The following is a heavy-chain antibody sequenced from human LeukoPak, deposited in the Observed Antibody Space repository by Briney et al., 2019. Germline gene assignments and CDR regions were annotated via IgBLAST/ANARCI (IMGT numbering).Heavy chain of an antibody. J-gene: IGHJ4*02. Sequence: PGGSLRLSCAASGFTFSSYWMHWVRQAPGKGLVWVSRINSDGSSTSYADSVKGRFTISRDNAKNTLYLQMNSLRAEDTALYYCARGGSGYSYGTVVYWGQGTLVTVSS. D-gene: IGHD5-18*01. CDR1: GFTFSSYW. V-gene: IGHV3-74*01. CDR2: INSDGSST. CDR3: ARGGSGYSYGTVVY.